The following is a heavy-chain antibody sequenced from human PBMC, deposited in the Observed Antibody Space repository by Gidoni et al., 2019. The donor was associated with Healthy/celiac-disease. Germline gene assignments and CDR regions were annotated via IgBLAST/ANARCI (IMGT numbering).Heavy chain of an antibody. Sequence: EMQLVESGGGLVQPGGSLRLSCVASGFTLSNYWIHWVRHAPGKGLVWLSRISGDGRMTNYADFLTGRFTVFRDNAKNTLFLQMNSLRVDDTAIYYCVRDLREFDFWGQGTLVTVSS. J-gene: IGHJ4*02. V-gene: IGHV3-74*01. CDR1: GFTLSNYW. CDR3: VRDLREFDF. CDR2: ISGDGRMT.